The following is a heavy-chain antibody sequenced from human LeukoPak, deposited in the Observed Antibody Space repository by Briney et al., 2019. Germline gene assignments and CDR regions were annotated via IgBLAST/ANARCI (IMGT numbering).Heavy chain of an antibody. CDR3: ARVAIYGHHFDY. Sequence: GGSLRLSCAASGFTVSSNYMSWVRQAPGKGLEWVSVIYSGGSTYYADSVKGRFTISRDNSKNTLYLQMNGLRAEDTAVYYCARVAIYGHHFDYWGQGTLVTVSS. CDR1: GFTVSSNY. J-gene: IGHJ4*02. CDR2: IYSGGST. V-gene: IGHV3-66*01. D-gene: IGHD2-2*02.